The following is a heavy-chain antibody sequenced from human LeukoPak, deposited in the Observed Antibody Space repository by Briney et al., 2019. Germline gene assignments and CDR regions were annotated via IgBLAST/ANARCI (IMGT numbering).Heavy chain of an antibody. D-gene: IGHD4-17*01. V-gene: IGHV3-53*01. CDR2: IYSGGST. CDR1: GFTVSSNS. J-gene: IGHJ4*02. Sequence: HPGGSLRLSCTVSGFTVSSNSMSWVRQAPGKGLEWVSFIYSGGSTHYSDSVKGRFTISRDNSKNTLYLQMNSLRADDTAVYYCARRAGEYSHPYDYWGQGTLVTVSS. CDR3: ARRAGEYSHPYDY.